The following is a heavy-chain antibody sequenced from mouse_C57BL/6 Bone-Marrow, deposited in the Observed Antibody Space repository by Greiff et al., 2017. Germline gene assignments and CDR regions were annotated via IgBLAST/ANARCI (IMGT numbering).Heavy chain of an antibody. CDR1: GYTFTDYN. J-gene: IGHJ2*01. V-gene: IGHV1-22*01. D-gene: IGHD2-5*01. CDR3: SLYYRNCLDYFDY. Sequence: VQLKESGPELVKPGASVKMSCKASGYTFTDYNMHWVKQSHGKSLEWIGYINPNNGGTSYNQKFKGKATLTVNKSSSTAYMELRSLTSGDSAVYYGSLYYRNCLDYFDYWGQGTTLTVSS. CDR2: INPNNGGT.